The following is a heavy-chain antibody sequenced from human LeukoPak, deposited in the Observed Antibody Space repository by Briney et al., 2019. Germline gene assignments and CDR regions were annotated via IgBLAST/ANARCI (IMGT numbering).Heavy chain of an antibody. CDR1: GYNFTSYG. Sequence: ASVKVSCKASGYNFTSYGISWVRQAPGQGLEWMGWISGYKSHEVQGTVTMTRDTSTNTAYLELRSLRSDDTAVYYCARSPLEWLLFLAPGGQETLVT. CDR2: ISGYK. V-gene: IGHV1-18*01. D-gene: IGHD3-3*01. CDR3: ARSPLEWLLFLAP. J-gene: IGHJ5*02.